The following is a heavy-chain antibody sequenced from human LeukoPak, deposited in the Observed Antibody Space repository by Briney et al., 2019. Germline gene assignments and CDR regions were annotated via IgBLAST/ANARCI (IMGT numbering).Heavy chain of an antibody. V-gene: IGHV3-48*03. Sequence: GGSLRLSCAASGFTFSSYEMNWVRQAPGKGLEWVSYISSSGSTIYYADSVKGRFTISRDNAKNSLYLQMNSLRAEDTAVYYCASQPTYYDFSAYHYYMDVWGKGTTLTVSS. J-gene: IGHJ6*03. CDR1: GFTFSSYE. D-gene: IGHD3-3*01. CDR3: ASQPTYYDFSAYHYYMDV. CDR2: ISSSGSTI.